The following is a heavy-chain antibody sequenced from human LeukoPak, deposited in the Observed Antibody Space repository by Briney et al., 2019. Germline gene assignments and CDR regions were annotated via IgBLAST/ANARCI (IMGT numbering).Heavy chain of an antibody. J-gene: IGHJ3*02. D-gene: IGHD3-16*01. CDR1: AFTFSNYA. CDR2: VSGSGVST. V-gene: IGHV3-23*01. CDR3: AKSMGELSPDDAFDI. Sequence: PGGSLRLSCAASAFTFSNYAMTWGRQGPGKGLEWVSGVSGSGVSTYYADSVKGRFTISRDNSKNTLYLQMNSLRAEDTAVYYCAKSMGELSPDDAFDIWGQGTMVTVSS.